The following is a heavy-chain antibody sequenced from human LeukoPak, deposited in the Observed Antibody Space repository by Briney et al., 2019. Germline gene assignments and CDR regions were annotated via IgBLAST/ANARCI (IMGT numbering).Heavy chain of an antibody. CDR3: ARVSYYDSSGYYDGDY. CDR2: IYYSGST. Sequence: SETLSLTCTGSGGSISSYYWSWIRQPPGKGLEWIGYIYYSGSTNYNPSLKSRVTISVDTSKNQFSLKLSSVTAADTAVYYCARVSYYDSSGYYDGDYWGQGTLVTVSS. J-gene: IGHJ4*02. V-gene: IGHV4-59*01. CDR1: GGSISSYY. D-gene: IGHD3-22*01.